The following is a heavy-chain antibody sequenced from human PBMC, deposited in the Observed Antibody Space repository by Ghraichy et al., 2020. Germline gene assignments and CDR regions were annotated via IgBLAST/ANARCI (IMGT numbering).Heavy chain of an antibody. V-gene: IGHV3-30*03. CDR1: GFTFSRYG. Sequence: GGSLGLSCAASGFTFSRYGMQWVRQAPGKGLEWVTVISYDGSNRYYADSVKGRFTISRDNSKNTLYLQMNSLRAEDTAVYYCARDFDTSGFYYVSRFGYYHYGMDVWGQGTTVTVSS. CDR3: ARDFDTSGFYYVSRFGYYHYGMDV. CDR2: ISYDGSNR. D-gene: IGHD3-22*01. J-gene: IGHJ6*02.